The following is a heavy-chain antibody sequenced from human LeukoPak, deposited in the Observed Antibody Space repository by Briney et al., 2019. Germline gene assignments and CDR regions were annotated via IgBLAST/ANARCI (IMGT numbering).Heavy chain of an antibody. Sequence: GASVKVSCKASGYIFTNYAINWVRQAPGQGLEWMGWISGNNGNTNYAEKLQGRVTMTIDTSTSTVYMELRSLTSDDTAVYYCARAEGARFGDLLFYWGQGTLVPVSA. CDR2: ISGNNGNT. CDR1: GYIFTNYA. J-gene: IGHJ4*02. CDR3: ARAEGARFGDLLFY. D-gene: IGHD3-10*01. V-gene: IGHV1-18*01.